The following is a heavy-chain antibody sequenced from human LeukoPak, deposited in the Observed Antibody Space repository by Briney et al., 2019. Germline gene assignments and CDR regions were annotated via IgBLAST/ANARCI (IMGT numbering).Heavy chain of an antibody. J-gene: IGHJ4*02. Sequence: GGSLRLSCAASGLEFSDTWMSWVRQAPGKGPEWVANTKPDGTGEQYADSVKGRFTVSRDNARNSLFLQMNSLRVEDTAVYYCALKSHPGDDPPFDYWGQGTLVTVSS. D-gene: IGHD7-27*01. CDR2: TKPDGTGE. CDR1: GLEFSDTW. V-gene: IGHV3-7*03. CDR3: ALKSHPGDDPPFDY.